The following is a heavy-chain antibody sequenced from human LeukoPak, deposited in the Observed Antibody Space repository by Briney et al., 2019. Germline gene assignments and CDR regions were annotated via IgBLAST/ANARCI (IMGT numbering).Heavy chain of an antibody. D-gene: IGHD2-8*01. CDR1: GYTFTSYG. CDR2: ISAYNGNT. V-gene: IGHV1-18*01. Sequence: ASVKVSCKASGYTFTSYGISWVRQAPGQGLEWMGWISAYNGNTNYAQKLQGRVTMTTDTSTSTAYMELRSLRSDDTAVYYCARLRDCTNGVCYEGYYYYYYMDVWGKGTTVTVSS. J-gene: IGHJ6*03. CDR3: ARLRDCTNGVCYEGYYYYYYMDV.